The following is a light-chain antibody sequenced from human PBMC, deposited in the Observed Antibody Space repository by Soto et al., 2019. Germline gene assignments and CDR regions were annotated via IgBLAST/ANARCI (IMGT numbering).Light chain of an antibody. CDR2: SNN. CDR3: AAWDDSLSGWV. Sequence: QAVVTQPPSVSGAPGQRVTISCTGSSSNIGAGYDVHWYQQFPGTAPKLLIYSNNQRPSGVPDRFSGSKSGTSASLAISGLQSEDEAEYYCAAWDDSLSGWVFGGGTKVTVL. CDR1: SSNIGAGYD. V-gene: IGLV1-44*01. J-gene: IGLJ3*02.